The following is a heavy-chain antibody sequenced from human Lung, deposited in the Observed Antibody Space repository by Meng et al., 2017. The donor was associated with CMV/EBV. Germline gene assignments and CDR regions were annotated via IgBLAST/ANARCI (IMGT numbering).Heavy chain of an antibody. CDR2: INPNSGGT. J-gene: IGHJ4*02. CDR1: GFFFTGYY. V-gene: IGHV1-2*02. Sequence: SVXVSXXASGFFFTGYYMHWVRQAPGQGLEWMGWINPNSGGTKYEQKFQGRVTMTRDTSIRTAYMELRSLRSDDTAVYYCAREAGGSGYDFVDYWGQGTLVTVSS. D-gene: IGHD5-12*01. CDR3: AREAGGSGYDFVDY.